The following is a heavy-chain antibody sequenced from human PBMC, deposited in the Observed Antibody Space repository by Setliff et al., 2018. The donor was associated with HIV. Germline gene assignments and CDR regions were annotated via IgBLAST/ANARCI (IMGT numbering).Heavy chain of an antibody. J-gene: IGHJ6*03. CDR3: VRTYNDLENYYHHYYYMDV. Sequence: SETLSLTCAVYGGSFSGYYWSWIRQPPGKGLEWIGEINHSGSTNYNPSLKSRVTISVDTSKNQFSLKLRSVTAADTAVYYCVRTYNDLENYYHHYYYMDVWGKGTTVTVSS. CDR1: GGSFSGYY. V-gene: IGHV4-34*01. CDR2: INHSGST. D-gene: IGHD1-1*01.